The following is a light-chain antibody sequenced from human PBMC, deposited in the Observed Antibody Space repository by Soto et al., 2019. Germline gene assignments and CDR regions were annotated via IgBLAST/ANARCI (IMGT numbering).Light chain of an antibody. V-gene: IGLV2-14*01. CDR1: SSDVGGYNY. CDR2: EVT. J-gene: IGLJ1*01. CDR3: SSYTSLSTRV. Sequence: QLVLTQPASVSGSPGQSITISCTGTSSDVGGYNYVSWYQQHPGKAPKLMIYEVTNRPSGVSNRFSGSKSGNTASLTISGLQAEDEADYYCSSYTSLSTRVFGTGTKLTVL.